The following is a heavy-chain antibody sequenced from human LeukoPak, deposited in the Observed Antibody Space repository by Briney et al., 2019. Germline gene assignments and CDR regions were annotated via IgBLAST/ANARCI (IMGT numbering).Heavy chain of an antibody. Sequence: ASVKVSCKAFGYTFTSNYMHWVRQAPGQGPEWMGVISPSGGSTTYAQKFQGRVTLTRDMSTSTDYLELSSLRSEDTAVYYCARGPPYGDYFFDYWGQGTLVTVSS. CDR1: GYTFTSNY. J-gene: IGHJ4*02. CDR3: ARGPPYGDYFFDY. CDR2: ISPSGGST. D-gene: IGHD4-17*01. V-gene: IGHV1-46*01.